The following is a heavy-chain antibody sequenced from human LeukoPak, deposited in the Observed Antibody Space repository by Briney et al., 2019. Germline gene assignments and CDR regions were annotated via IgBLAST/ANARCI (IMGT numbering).Heavy chain of an antibody. D-gene: IGHD4-17*01. CDR2: INHSGYT. V-gene: IGHV4-34*01. Sequence: SETLSLTCAVSGVSFNDYYWSWVRQPPGKGLEWIGEINHSGYTNDSPSLKSRVTMSIDTSRKQFSLNLRSVTGADTAVYHCTRMTTGHDYWGQGTLVTVSS. CDR1: GVSFNDYY. CDR3: TRMTTGHDY. J-gene: IGHJ4*02.